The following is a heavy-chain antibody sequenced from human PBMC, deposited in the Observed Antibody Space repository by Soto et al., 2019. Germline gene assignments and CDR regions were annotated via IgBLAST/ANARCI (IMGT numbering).Heavy chain of an antibody. CDR1: GGSISSYY. D-gene: IGHD3-10*01. Sequence: PSETLSLTCTVSGGSISSYYWSWIRQPAGKGLEWIGRIYTSGSTNYNPSLKSRVTMSVDTSKNRFSLNLSSVTAAADTAVYYCARDRITLANDAFDVWGQGTMVTVSS. CDR2: IYTSGST. CDR3: ARDRITLANDAFDV. V-gene: IGHV4-4*07. J-gene: IGHJ3*01.